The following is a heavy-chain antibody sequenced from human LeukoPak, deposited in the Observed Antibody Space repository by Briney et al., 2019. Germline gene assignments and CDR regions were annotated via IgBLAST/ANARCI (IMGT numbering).Heavy chain of an antibody. CDR3: ARRTNWIAAAGRYYFDY. CDR2: VSGSGGST. Sequence: PGGSLRLSCATSGFTFSDYPMNWVRQAPGKGLEWVSAVSGSGGSTYYADSVKGRFTISRDNSKNTLYLQMNSLRAEDTAVYYCARRTNWIAAAGRYYFDYWGQGTLVTVSS. J-gene: IGHJ4*02. D-gene: IGHD6-13*01. CDR1: GFTFSDYP. V-gene: IGHV3-23*01.